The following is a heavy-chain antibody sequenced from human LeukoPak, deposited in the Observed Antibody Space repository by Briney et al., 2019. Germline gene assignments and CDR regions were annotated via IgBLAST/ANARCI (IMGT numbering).Heavy chain of an antibody. CDR2: IYYSGST. V-gene: IGHV4-39*01. J-gene: IGHJ5*02. D-gene: IGHD2-2*01. Sequence: SETLSLTCTVSGGSISSSSYYWGWIRQPPGKGLEWIGSIYYSGSTYYNPSLKSRVTISVDTSKNQFSLKLSSVTAADTAVYYCARHNLGRRSLYQLLSNWFDPWGQGTLVTVSS. CDR1: GGSISSSSYY. CDR3: ARHNLGRRSLYQLLSNWFDP.